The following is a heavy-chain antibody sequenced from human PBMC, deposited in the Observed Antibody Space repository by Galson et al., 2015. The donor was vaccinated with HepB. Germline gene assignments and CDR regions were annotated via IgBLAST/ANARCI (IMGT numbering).Heavy chain of an antibody. CDR3: ARVGVGLDFDY. CDR1: GFTFSSYS. J-gene: IGHJ4*02. V-gene: IGHV3-30-3*01. CDR2: ISCDGSNN. Sequence: SLRLSCAASGFTFSSYSMHWVRQAPGKGLEWLAVISCDGSNNYYSDSVKGRFTISRDNAKNSLYLQMNTLRAEDTAVYYCARVGVGLDFDYWGRGTLVTVSS.